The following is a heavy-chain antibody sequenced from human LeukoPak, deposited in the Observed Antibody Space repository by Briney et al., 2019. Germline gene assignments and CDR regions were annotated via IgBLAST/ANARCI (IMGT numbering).Heavy chain of an antibody. V-gene: IGHV3-33*06. D-gene: IGHD1-26*01. J-gene: IGHJ4*02. CDR1: GFTLSRYG. Sequence: GRSLRLSCAASGFTLSRYGMHWVRQAPGKGLEWVADIWSDGNNKYYADSVKGRFTISRDNSKNTLYLQMNSLRAEDTTVYYCAKHGPVPGVGYFAFDYWGQGTLVAVSS. CDR3: AKHGPVPGVGYFAFDY. CDR2: IWSDGNNK.